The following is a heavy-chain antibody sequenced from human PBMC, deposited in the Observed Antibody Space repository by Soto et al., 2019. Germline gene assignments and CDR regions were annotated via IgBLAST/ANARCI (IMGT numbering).Heavy chain of an antibody. CDR3: ARHGSHISYYHYGMDG. V-gene: IGHV4-39*01. D-gene: IGHD2-15*01. Sequence: QLQLQESGLGLVQPSGTLSLTCSVSGFSITNNNYYWGWLRPPPGKGLEWIGITYHSGSTYYNPSLRSRVTISSDTSKNQVSLQLTSVTAADTAVYFCARHGSHISYYHYGMDGWGQGTTVTVSS. CDR2: TYHSGST. J-gene: IGHJ6*02. CDR1: GFSITNNNYY.